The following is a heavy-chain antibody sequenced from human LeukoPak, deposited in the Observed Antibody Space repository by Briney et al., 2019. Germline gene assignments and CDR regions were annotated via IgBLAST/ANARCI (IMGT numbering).Heavy chain of an antibody. CDR3: ARDLRWIAAAGNDAFDI. D-gene: IGHD6-13*01. CDR2: ISSSGSTI. Sequence: GGSLRLSCAAPGFTFSDYYMSWIRQAPGKGLEWVSYISSSGSTIYYADSVKGRFTISRDNAKNSLYLQMNSLRAEDTAVYYCARDLRWIAAAGNDAFDIWGQGTMVTVSS. J-gene: IGHJ3*02. CDR1: GFTFSDYY. V-gene: IGHV3-11*04.